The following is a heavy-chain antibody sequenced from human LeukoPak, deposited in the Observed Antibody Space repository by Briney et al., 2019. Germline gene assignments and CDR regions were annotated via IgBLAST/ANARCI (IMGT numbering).Heavy chain of an antibody. CDR2: ITSGGDGT. Sequence: PGGSLRLSCAVSGISLRNHAMSWVRQAPGKGLEWVSAITSGGDGTHYADSVMGRFTISRDNSRNTLSLQMNSLRGEDTAVYYCAKHDYKGGGSWKDVFDYWGQGTLVTVSS. CDR1: GISLRNHA. V-gene: IGHV3-23*01. D-gene: IGHD1-1*01. J-gene: IGHJ4*02. CDR3: AKHDYKGGGSWKDVFDY.